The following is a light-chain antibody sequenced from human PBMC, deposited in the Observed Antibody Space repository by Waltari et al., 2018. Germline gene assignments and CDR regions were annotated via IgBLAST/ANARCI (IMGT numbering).Light chain of an antibody. J-gene: IGLJ2*01. Sequence: QPVVTQPPSASGTPGQRVTISCSASSSNIARNPVHWYQQLPGRAPKLLIYSNSHRPSGVPDRFSASTSGRSASLAISGLQSDDEGNYYCASWDYSLKGVVYGGGTKLTVL. V-gene: IGLV1-44*01. CDR3: ASWDYSLKGVV. CDR2: SNS. CDR1: SSNIARNP.